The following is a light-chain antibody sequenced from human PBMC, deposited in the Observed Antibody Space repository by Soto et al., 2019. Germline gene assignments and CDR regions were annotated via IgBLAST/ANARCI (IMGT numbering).Light chain of an antibody. CDR2: KAS. J-gene: IGKJ1*01. Sequence: DIQMTQSPSTLSAYVGDRVTITCRASQSISNWLAWYQQKPGKAPKLLIYKASSLESGVPSRFSGSGSGTEFTLTISSLQPDDFATYYCHQYNTYPWTFGQGTKVEIK. CDR1: QSISNW. V-gene: IGKV1-5*03. CDR3: HQYNTYPWT.